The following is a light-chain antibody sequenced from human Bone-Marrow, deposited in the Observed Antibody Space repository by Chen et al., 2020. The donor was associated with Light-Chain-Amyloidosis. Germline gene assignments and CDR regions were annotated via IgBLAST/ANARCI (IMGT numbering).Light chain of an antibody. CDR1: QSISNY. V-gene: IGKV1-39*01. Sequence: DIQMTQSPSTLSASVGERVTVTCRASQSISNYLNWYQQKPGEAPKLLIYVATSLQSGVPSRFSADGSGTDFTLTISSLQPEDFATYYCQQSFSSPYTFGQGTTLEIK. J-gene: IGKJ2*01. CDR3: QQSFSSPYT. CDR2: VAT.